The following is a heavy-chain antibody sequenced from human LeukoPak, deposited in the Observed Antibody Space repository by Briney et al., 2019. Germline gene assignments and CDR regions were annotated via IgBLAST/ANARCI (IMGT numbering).Heavy chain of an antibody. CDR1: GFTFSDHY. CDR2: ISSTSSTI. CDR3: ARDSAFDI. V-gene: IGHV3-48*02. Sequence: GGSLRLSCAASGFTFSDHYMDWVRQAPGRGLEWVSYISSTSSTIAYADSVKGRFTISRDNAKNSLYLQMNSLRDEDTAVYYCARDSAFDIWGLGTLITVSS. J-gene: IGHJ3*02.